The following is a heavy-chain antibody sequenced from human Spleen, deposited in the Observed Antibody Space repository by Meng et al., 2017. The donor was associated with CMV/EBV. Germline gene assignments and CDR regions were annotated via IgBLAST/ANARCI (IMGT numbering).Heavy chain of an antibody. J-gene: IGHJ6*02. V-gene: IGHV3-23*01. CDR3: ARGLRAAAKYYYYGMDV. Sequence: GESLKISCAGSGFTFSNYAMSWVRQAPGKGLEWVSAISAMGGTTYYADSVKGRFTVSRDNARNSLYLQMNSLRAEDTAFYYCARGLRAAAKYYYYGMDVWGQGTTVTVSS. CDR1: GFTFSNYA. D-gene: IGHD6-13*01. CDR2: ISAMGGTT.